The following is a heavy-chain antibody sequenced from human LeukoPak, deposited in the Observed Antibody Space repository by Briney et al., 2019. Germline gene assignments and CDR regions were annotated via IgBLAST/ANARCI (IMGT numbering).Heavy chain of an antibody. Sequence: GASVKVSCKASGGTFSSYAISWVRQAPGQGLEWMGGIIPIFGTANYAQKFQGRVTITADKSTSTAYMELSSLRSEDTAVYYCARGYGSGSDYYYYYMDVWGKGTTVTVSS. CDR1: GGTFSSYA. V-gene: IGHV1-69*06. CDR3: ARGYGSGSDYYYYYMDV. J-gene: IGHJ6*03. D-gene: IGHD3-10*01. CDR2: IIPIFGTA.